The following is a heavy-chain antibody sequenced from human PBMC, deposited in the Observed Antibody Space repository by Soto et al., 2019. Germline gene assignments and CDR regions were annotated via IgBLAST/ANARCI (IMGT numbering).Heavy chain of an antibody. D-gene: IGHD3-22*01. CDR2: IFYTGVT. J-gene: IGHJ2*01. CDR1: GGSVSNASFY. V-gene: IGHV4-61*03. Sequence: QVQLQESGPGLVKPSETLSLTCSVSGGSVSNASFYWTWIRQAPGTGLEYIGYIFYTGVTNYNPSLSSRVTTSLDTSKNHLSLKLISLTAADTAVYYCVRVLDSSWYADLWGRGTLVTVSS. CDR3: VRVLDSSWYADL.